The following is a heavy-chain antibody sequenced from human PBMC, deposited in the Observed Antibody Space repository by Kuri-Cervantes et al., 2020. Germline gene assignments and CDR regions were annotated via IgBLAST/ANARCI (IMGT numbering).Heavy chain of an antibody. CDR3: ARSNIAATGTNFDY. Sequence: GESLKISCAASGFTFSSYAMHWVRQAPGKGLEWVAVISYDGSNKAYADSVKGRFTISRDNSKNTLYLQMNSLRAEDTAVYYCARSNIAATGTNFDYWGQGTLVTVSS. V-gene: IGHV3-30-3*01. J-gene: IGHJ4*02. CDR2: ISYDGSNK. D-gene: IGHD6-13*01. CDR1: GFTFSSYA.